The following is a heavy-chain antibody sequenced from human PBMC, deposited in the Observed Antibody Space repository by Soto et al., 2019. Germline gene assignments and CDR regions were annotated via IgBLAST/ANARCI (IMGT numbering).Heavy chain of an antibody. J-gene: IGHJ3*02. Sequence: SETLSLTCTVSGGSISSGGYYWSWFRQHPGKGLEWIGYIYYSGSTYYNPSLKSRVTISVDTSKNQFSLKLSSVTAADTAVYYCARGVVVPTIDAFDIWGQGTMVT. CDR1: GGSISSGGYY. V-gene: IGHV4-31*03. D-gene: IGHD2-15*01. CDR3: ARGVVVPTIDAFDI. CDR2: IYYSGST.